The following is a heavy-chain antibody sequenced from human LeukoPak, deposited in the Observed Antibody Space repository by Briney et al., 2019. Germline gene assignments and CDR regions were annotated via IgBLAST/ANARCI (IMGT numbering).Heavy chain of an antibody. Sequence: KTSETLSLTCTVSGGSISSSSYYWGWIRQPPGKGLEWIGSIYYSGSTYYNPSLKSRVTISVDTSKNQFSLKLSSVTAADTAVYYCARRAVTTSLYYYGMTSGAKGPRSPSP. CDR3: ARRAVTTSLYYYGMTS. J-gene: IGHJ6*02. CDR2: IYYSGST. V-gene: IGHV4-39*01. CDR1: GGSISSSSYY. D-gene: IGHD4-17*01.